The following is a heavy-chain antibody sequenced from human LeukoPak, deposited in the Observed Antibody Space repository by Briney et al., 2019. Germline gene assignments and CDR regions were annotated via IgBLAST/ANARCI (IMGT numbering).Heavy chain of an antibody. J-gene: IGHJ5*02. V-gene: IGHV4-31*03. D-gene: IGHD3-3*01. CDR2: IYYSGST. Sequence: PSETLSLTCKVSGGSISSGSYYWSWIRQDPGKGLEWIGNIYYSGSTYYNPSLKSRVTISIDRSKNQFSLKLSSVTAADTAIYYCAREDDDPYNCFDPWGQGTLVTVSS. CDR1: GGSISSGSYY. CDR3: AREDDDPYNCFDP.